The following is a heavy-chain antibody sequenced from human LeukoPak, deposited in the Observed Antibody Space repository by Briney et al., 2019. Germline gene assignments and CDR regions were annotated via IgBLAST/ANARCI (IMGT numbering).Heavy chain of an antibody. Sequence: PGGSVRLSXVGTGFSFCYFWMTWVRPVPGMGREWVANINQGGSTVNYVDYVKGRFTMSRDKAKNSLYLQMNTLRAADTALCYCPRDHSPSMYGSVWYDAFAIWGQGKMVTVSS. J-gene: IGHJ3*02. CDR3: PRDHSPSMYGSVWYDAFAI. V-gene: IGHV3-7*01. CDR2: INQGGSTV. D-gene: IGHD6-19*01. CDR1: GFSFCYFW.